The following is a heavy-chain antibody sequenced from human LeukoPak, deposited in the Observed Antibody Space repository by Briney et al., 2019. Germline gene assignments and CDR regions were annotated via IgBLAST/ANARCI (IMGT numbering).Heavy chain of an antibody. CDR3: ASNMVRGARDAFDI. J-gene: IGHJ3*02. CDR1: GYTLTELS. V-gene: IGHV1-24*01. D-gene: IGHD3-10*01. CDR2: FDPEDGET. Sequence: GASVKVSCKVSGYTLTELSMHWVRQAPGKGLEWMGGFDPEDGETIYAQKFQGRVTMTEDTSTDTAYMELSSLRSEDTAVYYCASNMVRGARDAFDIWGQGTMVTVSS.